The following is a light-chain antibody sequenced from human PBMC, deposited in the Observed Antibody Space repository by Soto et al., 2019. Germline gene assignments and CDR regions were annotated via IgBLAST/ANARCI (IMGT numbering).Light chain of an antibody. J-gene: IGLJ1*01. CDR3: ASWEDSLNVYL. Sequence: QSVLTQPPSASGAPGQRVTISCSGSGSNIGSNPVTWYQQLPRTAPKLLIYNTNERPSGVPERFSASRSGTSASLAISGLQSEDDADYFCASWEDSLNVYLLGTGTKVTVL. CDR1: GSNIGSNP. CDR2: NTN. V-gene: IGLV1-44*01.